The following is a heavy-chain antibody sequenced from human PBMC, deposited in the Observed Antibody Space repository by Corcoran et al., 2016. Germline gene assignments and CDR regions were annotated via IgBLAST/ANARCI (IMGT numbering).Heavy chain of an antibody. CDR1: GFTVSRNY. V-gene: IGHV3-53*01. CDR2: IYSGGST. Sequence: EVRLVESGGGLIQPGGSLRLSCAASGFTVSRNYMSWVRQAPGKGLEWVSVIYSGGSTYYADAVNGRFTISRDNSKNTMYLQMNSLRAEDTAVYYCACPNSGRKRGGDAFDIWGQGTMVTVSS. CDR3: ACPNSGRKRGGDAFDI. D-gene: IGHD1-26*01. J-gene: IGHJ3*02.